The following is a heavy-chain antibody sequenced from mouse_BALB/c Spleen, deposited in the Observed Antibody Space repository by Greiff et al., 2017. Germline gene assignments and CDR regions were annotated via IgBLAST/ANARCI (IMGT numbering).Heavy chain of an antibody. CDR2: ISYSGST. CDR3: ARSQLLRLREAWFAY. D-gene: IGHD1-2*01. V-gene: IGHV3-8*02. CDR1: GDSITSGY. J-gene: IGHJ3*01. Sequence: VQLKESGPSLVKPSQTLSLTCSVTGDSITSGYWNWIRKFPGNKLEYMGYISYSGSTYYNPSLKSRISITRDTSKNQYYLQLNSVTTEDTATYYCARSQLLRLREAWFAYWGQGTLVTVSA.